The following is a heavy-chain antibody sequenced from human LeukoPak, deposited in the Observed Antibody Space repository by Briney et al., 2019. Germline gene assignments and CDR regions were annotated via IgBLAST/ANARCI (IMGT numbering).Heavy chain of an antibody. V-gene: IGHV4-39*01. CDR1: GGSISSSSYY. J-gene: IGHJ4*02. CDR3: ARRGGSYFRDLYHFDY. D-gene: IGHD1-26*01. CDR2: IYYSGST. Sequence: SETLSLTCTVSGGSISSSSYYWGWIRQPPGKGLEWIGSIYYSGSTYYNPSLKSRVTISVDTSKNQFSLKLSSVTAADTAVYYCARRGGSYFRDLYHFDYWGQGTLVTVSS.